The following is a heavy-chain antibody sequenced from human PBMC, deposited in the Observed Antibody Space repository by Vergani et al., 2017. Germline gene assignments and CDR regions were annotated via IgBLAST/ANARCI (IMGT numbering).Heavy chain of an antibody. CDR2: ISGSGGST. Sequence: EVQLLESGGGLVQPGGSLRLSCAASGFTFSSYAMSWVRQAPGKGLEWVAAISGSGGSTSYADSVKGRFTISRYNSKNTLYLQMNSLRAEDTAVYYCAKTVYYYDSTYYFDYWGQGTLVTVSS. D-gene: IGHD3-22*01. J-gene: IGHJ4*02. V-gene: IGHV3-23*01. CDR1: GFTFSSYA. CDR3: AKTVYYYDSTYYFDY.